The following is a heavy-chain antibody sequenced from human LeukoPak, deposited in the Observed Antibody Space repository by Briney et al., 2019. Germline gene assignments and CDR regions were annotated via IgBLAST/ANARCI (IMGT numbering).Heavy chain of an antibody. D-gene: IGHD4-23*01. CDR1: GFTFSSYG. V-gene: IGHV3-33*01. J-gene: IGHJ4*02. CDR3: ARDGTVVNFDY. CDR2: IWYDGSNK. Sequence: GGSLRLSCAASGFTFSSYGMHWVRQAPGKGLEWVAVIWYDGSNKYYADSVKGRFTISRDNSKNTLCLQMNSLRAEDTAVYYCARDGTVVNFDYWGQGTLVTVSS.